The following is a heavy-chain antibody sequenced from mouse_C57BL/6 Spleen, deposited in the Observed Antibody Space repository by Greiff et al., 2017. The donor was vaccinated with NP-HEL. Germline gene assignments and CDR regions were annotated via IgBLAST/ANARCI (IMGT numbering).Heavy chain of an antibody. J-gene: IGHJ1*03. CDR3: ARPYYSNSYWYFDV. V-gene: IGHV5-12*01. CDR2: ISNGGGST. CDR1: GFTFSDYY. D-gene: IGHD2-5*01. Sequence: EVQLVESGGGLVQPGGSLKLSCAASGFTFSDYYMYWVRQTPEKRLEWVAYISNGGGSTYYLDTVKGRFTISRDNAKNTLYLQMSRLKSEDTAMYYCARPYYSNSYWYFDVWGTGTTVTVSS.